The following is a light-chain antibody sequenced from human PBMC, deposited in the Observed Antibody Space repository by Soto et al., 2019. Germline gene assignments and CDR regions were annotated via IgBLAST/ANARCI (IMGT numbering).Light chain of an antibody. V-gene: IGKV3-20*01. CDR1: QSISRTF. CDR2: RTS. J-gene: IGKJ2*01. Sequence: EIVLTQSPGTLSLSPGGRATLSCRATQSISRTFLAWYQQKPGQAPRLLIYRTSNRAAGVPDRFSGSGSGTDFILNISSLETEDFAVYYCQQYGESLYTFGQGTKLEIK. CDR3: QQYGESLYT.